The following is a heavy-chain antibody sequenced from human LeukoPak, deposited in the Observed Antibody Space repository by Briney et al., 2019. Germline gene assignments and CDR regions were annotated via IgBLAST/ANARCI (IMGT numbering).Heavy chain of an antibody. D-gene: IGHD1-26*01. J-gene: IGHJ4*02. CDR1: EFTFSSYA. Sequence: GGSLRLSCAASEFTFSSYAMHWVRQAPGKGLEWVAVISYDGSNKYYADSVKGRFTISRDNSKNTLYLQINSLRAKDTAVYYCARDYSGSPYYFDYWGQGTLVTVSS. V-gene: IGHV3-30-3*01. CDR2: ISYDGSNK. CDR3: ARDYSGSPYYFDY.